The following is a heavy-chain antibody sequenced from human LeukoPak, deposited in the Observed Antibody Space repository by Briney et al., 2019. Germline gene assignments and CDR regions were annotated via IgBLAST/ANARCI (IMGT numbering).Heavy chain of an antibody. V-gene: IGHV1-2*02. J-gene: IGHJ5*02. CDR3: ARDYGSGSYDWFDP. D-gene: IGHD3-10*01. CDR2: INPNNGVT. Sequence: ASVKVSFRASGYTFTGNYMHWVRQAPGQGLEWMGWINPNNGVTDFAQKFQGRVTMTSDTSISTAYMELSGLRSDGTAIYYCARDYGSGSYDWFDPWGQGTLVTVAS. CDR1: GYTFTGNY.